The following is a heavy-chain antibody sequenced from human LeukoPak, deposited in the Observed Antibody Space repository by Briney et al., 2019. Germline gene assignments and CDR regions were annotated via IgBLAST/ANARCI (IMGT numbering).Heavy chain of an antibody. Sequence: PGGSLRLSCAASGFTFSTHAMHWVRPAPGKGLEYVSAITSNGGETFYADSVKGRFTISRDNFKNTLSLQMGSLRPEDMAVYYCASLSTGYYYDYWGQGTLVTVSS. D-gene: IGHD3-22*01. J-gene: IGHJ4*02. CDR1: GFTFSTHA. V-gene: IGHV3-64*02. CDR2: ITSNGGET. CDR3: ASLSTGYYYDY.